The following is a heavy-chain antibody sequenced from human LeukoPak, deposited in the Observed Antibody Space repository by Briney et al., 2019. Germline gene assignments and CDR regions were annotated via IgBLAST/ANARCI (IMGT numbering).Heavy chain of an antibody. D-gene: IGHD1-7*01. CDR2: INPNSGGT. V-gene: IGHV1-2*06. J-gene: IGHJ5*02. Sequence: GASVKVSCKASGYTFTGYYMHWVRQAPGQGLEWMGRINPNSGGTNYAQKFQGRVTMTRDTSISTAYMELSRLRSDDTAVYYCARTLAPGTIGWFDPWGQGTLVTVSS. CDR3: ARTLAPGTIGWFDP. CDR1: GYTFTGYY.